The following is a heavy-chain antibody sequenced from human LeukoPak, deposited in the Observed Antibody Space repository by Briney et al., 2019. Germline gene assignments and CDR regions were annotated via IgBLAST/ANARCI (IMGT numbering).Heavy chain of an antibody. CDR3: ARDYGGNSGSFDY. J-gene: IGHJ4*02. Sequence: SVKVSCKASGGTFSSYAISWVRQAPGQGLEWMGGIIPIFGTANYAQKFQGRVTITADESTSTAYMELSSLRSEDTAVYYCARDYGGNSGSFDYWGQGTLVTVSS. V-gene: IGHV1-69*13. D-gene: IGHD4-23*01. CDR1: GGTFSSYA. CDR2: IIPIFGTA.